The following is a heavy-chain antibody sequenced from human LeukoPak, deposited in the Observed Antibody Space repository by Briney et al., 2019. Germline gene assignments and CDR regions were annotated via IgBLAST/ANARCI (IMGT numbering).Heavy chain of an antibody. D-gene: IGHD2-2*01. CDR3: TTELVVPAAYDY. V-gene: IGHV3-15*01. Sequence: PGGSLRLSCAASGCTFSNAWMSWVRQAPGKGLEWVGRIKSKTDGGTTDYAAPVKGRFTISRDDSKNTLYLQMNSLKTEDTAVYYCTTELVVPAAYDYWGQGTLVTVSS. J-gene: IGHJ4*02. CDR2: IKSKTDGGTT. CDR1: GCTFSNAW.